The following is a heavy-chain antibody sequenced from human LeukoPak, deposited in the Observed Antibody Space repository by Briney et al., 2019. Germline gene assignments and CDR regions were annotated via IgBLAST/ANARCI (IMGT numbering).Heavy chain of an antibody. J-gene: IGHJ4*02. Sequence: PGGSLRLSCAASGFTFSSYAMHWVRQAPGKGLEWVAVISYDGSNKYYADSVKGRFTIPRDNSKNTLYLQMNSLRAEDTAVYYCARVNSGYDSERFDYWGQGTLVTVSS. CDR3: ARVNSGYDSERFDY. D-gene: IGHD5-12*01. V-gene: IGHV3-30-3*01. CDR1: GFTFSSYA. CDR2: ISYDGSNK.